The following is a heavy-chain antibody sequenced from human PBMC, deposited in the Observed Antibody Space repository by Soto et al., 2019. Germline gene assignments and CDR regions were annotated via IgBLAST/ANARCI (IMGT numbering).Heavy chain of an antibody. CDR2: IFWDDDQ. CDR1: GFSLSTTGVG. J-gene: IGHJ6*02. CDR3: AHRIRSIFDYYTMDV. V-gene: IGHV2-5*02. Sequence: QITLKESGPTLVKPTQTLTLTCTFSGFSLSTTGVGVGWIRQPPGKALEWLALIFWDDDQRYSPSLKSRLTITKDTSKNQVVLTMINIDPVDTATYYCAHRIRSIFDYYTMDVWGQGTTVTVSS. D-gene: IGHD3-16*01.